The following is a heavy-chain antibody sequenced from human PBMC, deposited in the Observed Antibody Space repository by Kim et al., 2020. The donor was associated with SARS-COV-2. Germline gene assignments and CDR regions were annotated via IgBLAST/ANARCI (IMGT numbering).Heavy chain of an antibody. Sequence: SETLSLTCTVSGGSISSSSYYWGWLRQPPGKGLEWIGSIYYSGSTYYNPSLKSRATISVDTSKNQFSLKLSPVTAAATAPYYCAIHVQSGTYYDDYWGQG. CDR3: AIHVQSGTYYDDY. CDR2: IYYSGST. V-gene: IGHV4-39*01. CDR1: GGSISSSSYY. J-gene: IGHJ4*02. D-gene: IGHD1-26*01.